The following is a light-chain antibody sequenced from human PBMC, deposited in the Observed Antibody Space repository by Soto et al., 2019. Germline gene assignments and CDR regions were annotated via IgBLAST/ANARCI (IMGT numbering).Light chain of an antibody. CDR1: QSVTSY. CDR3: QQYSTPQT. V-gene: IGKV3-20*01. Sequence: EIVLTQSPGTLSLSPGERATLSCRASQSVTSYLAWYQQKPGQAPRLLIYASSTRATGIPDRFSGGGSGTDFTLTISRLEPEDFAVYYCQQYSTPQTFGQRTVLEI. CDR2: ASS. J-gene: IGKJ1*01.